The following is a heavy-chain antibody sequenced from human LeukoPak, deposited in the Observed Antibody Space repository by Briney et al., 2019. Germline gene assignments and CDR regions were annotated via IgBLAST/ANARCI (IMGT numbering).Heavy chain of an antibody. V-gene: IGHV3-30*04. Sequence: GGSLRLSCAASGFTFSSYAVHWVRQAPGKGLEWVAVISYDGSNKYYADSVKGRFTISRDNSKNTLYLQMNSLRAEDTAVYYCARGMAIDYWGQGTLVTVSS. CDR2: ISYDGSNK. J-gene: IGHJ4*02. D-gene: IGHD2-8*01. CDR1: GFTFSSYA. CDR3: ARGMAIDY.